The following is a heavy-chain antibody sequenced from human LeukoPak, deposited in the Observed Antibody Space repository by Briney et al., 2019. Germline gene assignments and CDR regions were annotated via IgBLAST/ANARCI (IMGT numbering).Heavy chain of an antibody. CDR3: ARDQLEQWPERGGDYFDY. CDR1: GGTFSSYA. CDR2: IIPIFGIA. Sequence: ASVKVSCKASGGTFSSYAISWVRQAPGQGLEWMGRIIPIFGIANYAQEFQGRVTITADKSTSTAYMELSSLRSEDTAVYYCARDQLEQWPERGGDYFDYWGQGTLVTVSS. J-gene: IGHJ4*02. D-gene: IGHD6-19*01. V-gene: IGHV1-69*04.